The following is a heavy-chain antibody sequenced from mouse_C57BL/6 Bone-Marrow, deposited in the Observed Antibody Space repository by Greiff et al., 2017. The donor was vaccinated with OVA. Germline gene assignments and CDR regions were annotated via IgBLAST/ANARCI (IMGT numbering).Heavy chain of an antibody. CDR1: GYTFTSYG. J-gene: IGHJ2*01. CDR2: IYPRSGHT. V-gene: IGHV1-81*01. Sequence: VKLMESGAELARPGASVKLSCKASGYTFTSYGISWVKQRTGQGLEWIGEIYPRSGHTYYNEQLKGKATLTADKSSSTAYMELRSLTSEDSAVYFCARGNYWGQGTTLTVAS. CDR3: ARGNY.